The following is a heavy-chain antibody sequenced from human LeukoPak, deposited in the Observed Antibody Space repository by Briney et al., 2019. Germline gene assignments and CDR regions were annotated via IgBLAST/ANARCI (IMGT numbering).Heavy chain of an antibody. CDR3: ARNRSTKKGPYYYYYMDV. CDR1: GFTSSSYD. CDR2: IGTAGDT. V-gene: IGHV3-13*01. Sequence: GGSLRLSCAASGFTSSSYDMHWVRQATGKGLEGVSAIGTAGDTYYPGSVKGRFTISRENAENSFSLQMTSLRAGDTAVYYCARNRSTKKGPYYYYYMDVWGKGTTVTISS. D-gene: IGHD5/OR15-5a*01. J-gene: IGHJ6*03.